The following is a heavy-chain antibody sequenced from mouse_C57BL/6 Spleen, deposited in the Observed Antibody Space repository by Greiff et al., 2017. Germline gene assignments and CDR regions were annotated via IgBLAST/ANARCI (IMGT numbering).Heavy chain of an antibody. V-gene: IGHV1-9*01. CDR3: ARGGTTVVAKYDFDY. J-gene: IGHJ2*01. Sequence: VQLQQSGAELMKPGASVKLSCKATGYTFTGYWLAWVKQRPGHGLEWIGEILPGSGSTNYNEKFKGKATFTADTSSNTAYMQLSSLTTEDSAIYYCARGGTTVVAKYDFDYWGQGTTLTVSS. CDR2: ILPGSGST. CDR1: GYTFTGYW. D-gene: IGHD1-1*01.